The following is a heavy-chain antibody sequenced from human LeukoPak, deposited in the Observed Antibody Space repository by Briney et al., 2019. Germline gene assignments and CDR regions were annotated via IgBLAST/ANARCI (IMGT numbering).Heavy chain of an antibody. CDR1: GFTLSSYA. J-gene: IGHJ4*02. D-gene: IGHD3-10*01. Sequence: PGGSLRLSCAASGFTLSSYAMSWVRQAPGKGLEWVSAISGSGGSTYYADSVKGRFTISRDNSKNTLYLQMNSLRAKDTAVYYCAKEALWFGELLYGTIDYWGQGTLVTVSS. CDR3: AKEALWFGELLYGTIDY. CDR2: ISGSGGST. V-gene: IGHV3-23*01.